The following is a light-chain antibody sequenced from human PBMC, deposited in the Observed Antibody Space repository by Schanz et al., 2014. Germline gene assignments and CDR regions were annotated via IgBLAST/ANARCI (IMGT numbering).Light chain of an antibody. CDR2: EVS. CDR1: SSDVGGYNY. V-gene: IGLV2-8*01. J-gene: IGLJ2*01. Sequence: QSALTQPASVSGSPGQSITISCTGTSSDVGGYNYVSWYQHHPGKAPKLMIYEVSKRPSGVPDRFSGSKSGNTASLTISGLQAEDEADYYCSSYAGNNDFGVFGGGTKLTVL. CDR3: SSYAGNNDFGV.